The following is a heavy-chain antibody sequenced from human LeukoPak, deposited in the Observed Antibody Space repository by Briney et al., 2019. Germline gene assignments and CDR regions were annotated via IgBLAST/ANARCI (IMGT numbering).Heavy chain of an antibody. J-gene: IGHJ6*02. CDR2: IHSGGST. V-gene: IGHV3-53*01. Sequence: PGGSLRLSCAASGFTVSSNYINWVRQAPGKGLEWVSVIHSGGSTYYADSVKGRFTISRDNSKNTLYLQMNSLRAEDTGVYYCARDRNRGYWGGGDVMDVWGQGTTVTVSS. CDR3: ARDRNRGYWGGGDVMDV. CDR1: GFTVSSNY. D-gene: IGHD5-18*01.